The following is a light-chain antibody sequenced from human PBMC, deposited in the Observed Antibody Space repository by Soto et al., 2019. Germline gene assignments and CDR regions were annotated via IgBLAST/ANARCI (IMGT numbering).Light chain of an antibody. Sequence: EIVLTQSPGTLYLSPGERATLSCRASQSVSSSSLAWYQQKPGQAPRLLIYGASSRATGIPDRFSGSGSGTDFTLTISRLEPEDFAVYYCQQYGRSPYTFGQGTKLQIK. CDR3: QQYGRSPYT. CDR2: GAS. V-gene: IGKV3-20*01. J-gene: IGKJ2*01. CDR1: QSVSSSS.